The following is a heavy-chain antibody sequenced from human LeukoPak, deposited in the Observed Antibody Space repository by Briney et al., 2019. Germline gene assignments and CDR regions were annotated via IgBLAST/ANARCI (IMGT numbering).Heavy chain of an antibody. Sequence: SETLSLTCAVCGYSISSGYYWGWIRQPPGKGLEWIGSIYGTGSTYYKPSLKSRVTISVDTSKNQFYLKLTSGRAADTAVYYCASQTYDSWIGYYTSYFDYWGQGTLVTVSS. V-gene: IGHV4-38-2*01. CDR2: IYGTGST. CDR3: ASQTYDSWIGYYTSYFDY. CDR1: GYSISSGYY. J-gene: IGHJ4*02. D-gene: IGHD3-3*01.